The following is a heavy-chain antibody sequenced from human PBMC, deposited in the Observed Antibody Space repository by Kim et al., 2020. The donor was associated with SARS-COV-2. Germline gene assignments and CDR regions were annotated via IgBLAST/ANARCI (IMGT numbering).Heavy chain of an antibody. Sequence: ASVKVSCKASGYTFTSYGISWVRQAPGQGLEWMGWISAYNGNTNYAQKLQGRVTMTTDTSTSTAYMELRSLRSDDTAVYYCARDYYYGSGSYYNRKRLFDTWGQGTLVTVSS. V-gene: IGHV1-18*01. CDR2: ISAYNGNT. D-gene: IGHD3-10*01. J-gene: IGHJ5*02. CDR1: GYTFTSYG. CDR3: ARDYYYGSGSYYNRKRLFDT.